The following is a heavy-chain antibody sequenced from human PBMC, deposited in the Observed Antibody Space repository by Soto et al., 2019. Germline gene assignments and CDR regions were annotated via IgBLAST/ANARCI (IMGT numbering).Heavy chain of an antibody. V-gene: IGHV5-10-1*01. J-gene: IGHJ6*02. CDR3: ARLARGKVVYYGMDV. CDR2: IDPSDSYT. Sequence: GESLKISCKGSGYSFTSYWISWVRQMPGKGLEWMGRIDPSDSYTNYSPSFQGHVTISADKSISTAYLQWSSLKASDTAMYYCARLARGKVVYYGMDVWGQGTTVTVSS. CDR1: GYSFTSYW. D-gene: IGHD2-15*01.